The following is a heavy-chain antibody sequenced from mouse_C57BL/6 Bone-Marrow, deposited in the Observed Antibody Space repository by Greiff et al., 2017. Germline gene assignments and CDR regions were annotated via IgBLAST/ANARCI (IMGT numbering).Heavy chain of an antibody. CDR2: INPSTGGT. J-gene: IGHJ1*03. V-gene: IGHV1-42*01. Sequence: VQLQQSGPELVKPGASVKISCKASGYSFTGYYMNWVKQSPEKSLEWIGEINPSTGGTTYNQKFKAKATLTVDKSSSTAYMQLKSLTSEDSAVYYCAPYYYGSSWYFDVWGTGTTVTVSS. D-gene: IGHD1-1*01. CDR1: GYSFTGYY. CDR3: APYYYGSSWYFDV.